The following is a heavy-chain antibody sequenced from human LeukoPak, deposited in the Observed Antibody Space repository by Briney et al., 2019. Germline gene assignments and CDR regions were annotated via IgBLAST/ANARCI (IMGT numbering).Heavy chain of an antibody. J-gene: IGHJ4*02. CDR1: GFTFSSYG. Sequence: PGGSLRLSCAASGFTFSSYGMHWVRQAPGKGLEWVAVISHDGSNKYYADSVKGRFTISRDNSKNTLYLQMNSLRAEDTAVYYCARDYDSSGYFDYWGRGTLVTVSS. CDR2: ISHDGSNK. CDR3: ARDYDSSGYFDY. V-gene: IGHV3-30*03. D-gene: IGHD3-22*01.